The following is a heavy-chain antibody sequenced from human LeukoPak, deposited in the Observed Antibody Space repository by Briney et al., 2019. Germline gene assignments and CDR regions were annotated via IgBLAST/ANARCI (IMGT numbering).Heavy chain of an antibody. Sequence: SETLSLTCTVSGGSISSSSYYWGWIRQPPGMGLEWIGSIYYSGSTYYNPSLKSRVTISVDTSKNQFSLKLSSVTAADTAVYYCVRVRGPTFDYWGQGTLVTVSS. CDR3: VRVRGPTFDY. D-gene: IGHD3-10*01. J-gene: IGHJ4*02. CDR1: GGSISSSSYY. CDR2: IYYSGST. V-gene: IGHV4-39*07.